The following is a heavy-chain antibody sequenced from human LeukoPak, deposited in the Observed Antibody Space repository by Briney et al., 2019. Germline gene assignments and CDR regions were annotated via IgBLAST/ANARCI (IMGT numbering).Heavy chain of an antibody. CDR2: INHSGST. Sequence: SETLSLTCAVYGGSFSGYYWSWIRQPPGKGLEWIGEINHSGSTNYNPSLKSRVTISVDTSKNQFSLKLSSVTAADTAVYYCARHVGGYDAFDYRGQGTLVTVSS. J-gene: IGHJ4*02. V-gene: IGHV4-34*01. D-gene: IGHD5-12*01. CDR3: ARHVGGYDAFDY. CDR1: GGSFSGYY.